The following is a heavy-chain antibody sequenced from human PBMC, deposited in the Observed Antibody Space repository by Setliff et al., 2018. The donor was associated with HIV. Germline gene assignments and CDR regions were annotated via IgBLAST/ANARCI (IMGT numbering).Heavy chain of an antibody. CDR1: GSTFSTYD. D-gene: IGHD3-10*01. V-gene: IGHV1-8*01. CDR2: MNPNSGNT. CDR3: ARAIGSGSYHYHY. Sequence: ASVKVSCKPSGSTFSTYDINWVRQATGQGLEWMGWMNPNSGNTGYAQKFQGRVTMTTDTSTSTAYMELRSLRSDDTAVYYCARAIGSGSYHYHYWGQGTLVTVS. J-gene: IGHJ4*02.